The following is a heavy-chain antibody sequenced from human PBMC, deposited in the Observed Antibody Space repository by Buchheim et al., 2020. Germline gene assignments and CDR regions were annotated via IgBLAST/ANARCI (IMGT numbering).Heavy chain of an antibody. Sequence: EVQLVESGGGVVRPGGSLRLSCAASGFTFDDHGMSWVRPAPGKGLEWVSGINWNGGSTGYADSVEGRFTISRDNARNSLYWQMNSLRAEDTALYYCVRVSGYSYGPNTGDYWGQGTL. CDR1: GFTFDDHG. CDR3: VRVSGYSYGPNTGDY. CDR2: INWNGGST. D-gene: IGHD5-18*01. J-gene: IGHJ4*02. V-gene: IGHV3-20*04.